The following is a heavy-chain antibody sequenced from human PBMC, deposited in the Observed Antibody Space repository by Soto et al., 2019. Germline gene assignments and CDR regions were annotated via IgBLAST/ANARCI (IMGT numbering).Heavy chain of an antibody. Sequence: GGSLRLSCAASGFTFSTYSMNWVRQAPGKGLEWVSYISSSSSTIFYTDSVKGRFTVSRDNAKNSLYLQMNSLRAEDTAVYYCARDQPGYSYGYGLGYWGQGT. V-gene: IGHV3-48*01. D-gene: IGHD5-18*01. CDR1: GFTFSTYS. J-gene: IGHJ4*02. CDR3: ARDQPGYSYGYGLGY. CDR2: ISSSSSTI.